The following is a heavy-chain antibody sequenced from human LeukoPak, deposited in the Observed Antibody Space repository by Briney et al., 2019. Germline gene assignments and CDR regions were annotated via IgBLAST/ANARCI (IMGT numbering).Heavy chain of an antibody. D-gene: IGHD6-19*01. J-gene: IGHJ4*02. Sequence: SETLSLTCTVSGGSINGYYWSWIRQPPGKGLEWIGYVSYSGSTNYNPSLKSRVSISVGTSKNQFSLNLSSLTAADTAVFYCARHGGGWSFDYWGQGTLTTVSS. CDR3: ARHGGGWSFDY. V-gene: IGHV4-59*08. CDR1: GGSINGYY. CDR2: VSYSGST.